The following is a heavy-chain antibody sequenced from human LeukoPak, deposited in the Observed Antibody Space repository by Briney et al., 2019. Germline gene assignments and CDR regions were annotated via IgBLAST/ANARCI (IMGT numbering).Heavy chain of an antibody. Sequence: GGSLRLSCAASGFTFSSYGMHWVRQAPGKGLEWVAFIRYDGSNKYYADSVKGRFTISRDNSKNTLYLQMNSLRAEDTVVYYCAKDIDYYDSSGAFDIWGQGTMVTVSS. J-gene: IGHJ3*02. D-gene: IGHD3-22*01. V-gene: IGHV3-30*02. CDR3: AKDIDYYDSSGAFDI. CDR1: GFTFSSYG. CDR2: IRYDGSNK.